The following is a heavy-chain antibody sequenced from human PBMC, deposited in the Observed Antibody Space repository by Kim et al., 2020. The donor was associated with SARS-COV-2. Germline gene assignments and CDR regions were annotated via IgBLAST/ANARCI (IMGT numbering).Heavy chain of an antibody. D-gene: IGHD2-2*01. CDR2: ISWNSGSI. J-gene: IGHJ4*02. CDR3: AKLKISTEVAIGPFDY. CDR1: GFTFDDYA. Sequence: GGSLRLSCAASGFTFDDYAMHWVRQAPGKGLEWVSGISWNSGSIGYADSVKGRFTISRDNAKNSLYLQMNSLRAEDTALYYCAKLKISTEVAIGPFDYWGQGTLVTVSS. V-gene: IGHV3-9*01.